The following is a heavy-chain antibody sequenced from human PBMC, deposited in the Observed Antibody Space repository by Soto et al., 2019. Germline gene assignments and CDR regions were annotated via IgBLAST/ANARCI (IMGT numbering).Heavy chain of an antibody. CDR3: ARDRPTSSIRARDYLDAKAV. D-gene: IGHD6-6*01. Sequence: ASVKVSCKASGYTFTSYDINWVRQATGQGLEWMGWMNPNSGNTGYAQKFQGRVTMTRNTSISTAYMELSSLRSDDTAVYYCARDRPTSSIRARDYLDAKAVWGQGTTVIVSS. CDR1: GYTFTSYD. V-gene: IGHV1-8*01. J-gene: IGHJ6*02. CDR2: MNPNSGNT.